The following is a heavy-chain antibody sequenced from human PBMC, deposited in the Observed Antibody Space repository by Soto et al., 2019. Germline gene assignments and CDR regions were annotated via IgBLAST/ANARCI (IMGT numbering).Heavy chain of an antibody. CDR2: IDKSGGDT. CDR1: GVTFTNYL. V-gene: IGHV3-23*05. D-gene: IGHD2-2*01. Sequence: GGSLRLSCAASGVTFTNYLMTWVRQAPGKGLEWVSSIDKSGGDTYYADSVKGRFTISRDNSKNTLYLQMNGLRAEDTALYYCAKDTYSSSWYFWGQGTLVTVSS. J-gene: IGHJ4*02. CDR3: AKDTYSSSWYF.